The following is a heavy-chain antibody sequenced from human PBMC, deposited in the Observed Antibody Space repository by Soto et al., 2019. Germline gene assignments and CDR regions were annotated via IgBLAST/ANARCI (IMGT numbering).Heavy chain of an antibody. CDR3: ARDQDYYDSSGYYPDY. V-gene: IGHV1-69*13. D-gene: IGHD3-22*01. J-gene: IGHJ4*02. Sequence: SVKVSCKASGGTSSSYAISWVRQAPGQGLEWMGGIIPIFGTANYAQKFQGRVTITADESTSTAYMELRSLRSDDTAVYYCARDQDYYDSSGYYPDYWGQGTLVTVSS. CDR1: GGTSSSYA. CDR2: IIPIFGTA.